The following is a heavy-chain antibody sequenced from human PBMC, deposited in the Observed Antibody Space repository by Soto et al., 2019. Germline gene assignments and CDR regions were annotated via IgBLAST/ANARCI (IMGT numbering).Heavy chain of an antibody. CDR2: IYWDDDK. V-gene: IGHV2-5*02. D-gene: IGHD2-15*01. Sequence: QITLKESGPMLVKPTQTLTLTCTFSGFSVSTSGVGVAWIRQPPGKALEWLALIYWDDDKRYSPFLQSRVTITKDTSKNQVVLTMTNMDPVDTATYYCAHKGGRGAGMDVWGQGTTVTVSS. J-gene: IGHJ6*02. CDR3: AHKGGRGAGMDV. CDR1: GFSVSTSGVG.